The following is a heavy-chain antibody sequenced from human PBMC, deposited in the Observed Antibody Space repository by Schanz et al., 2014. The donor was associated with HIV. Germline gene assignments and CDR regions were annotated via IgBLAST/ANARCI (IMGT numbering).Heavy chain of an antibody. D-gene: IGHD3-10*01. Sequence: EVQLAESGGALVQPGGSLRLSCAASGFNFNNYAMTWVRQAPGKGLEWVGRSKNKANGYITEYTASVKGRFTISRDDSRNSLYLQMNSLKTEDTAVYFCARWRSGAPSNWGQGTLVTVSS. J-gene: IGHJ4*02. CDR3: ARWRSGAPSN. CDR2: SKNKANGYIT. V-gene: IGHV3-72*01. CDR1: GFNFNNYA.